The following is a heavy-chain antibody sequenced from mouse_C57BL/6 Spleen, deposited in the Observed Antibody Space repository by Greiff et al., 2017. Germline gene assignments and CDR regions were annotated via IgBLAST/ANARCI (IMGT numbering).Heavy chain of an antibody. CDR3: TRVGDYLYAMDY. J-gene: IGHJ4*01. D-gene: IGHD5-5*01. Sequence: DVMLVESGEGLVKPGGSLKLSCAASGFTFSSYAMSWVRQTPEKRLEWVAYISSGGDYIYYADTVKGRFTISRDNARNTLYLQMSSLKSEDTAMYYCTRVGDYLYAMDYWGQGTSGTVSS. V-gene: IGHV5-9-1*02. CDR2: ISSGGDYI. CDR1: GFTFSSYA.